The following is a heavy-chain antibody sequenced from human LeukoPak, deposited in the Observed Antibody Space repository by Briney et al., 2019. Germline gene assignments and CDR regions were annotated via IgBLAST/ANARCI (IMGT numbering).Heavy chain of an antibody. CDR3: ARVPYYYDSNGNCYGFDY. V-gene: IGHV4-38-2*02. D-gene: IGHD3-22*01. CDR1: GYSISSGYY. CDR2: IYHSGCP. J-gene: IGHJ4*02. Sequence: PSETLSLTCTVSGYSISSGYYWGWIRQPPGKGLEWIGNIYHSGCPYYTPSLKSRVTISVDTSKNQFSLKLSSVTAADTAVYYCARVPYYYDSNGNCYGFDYWGQGTLVTVSS.